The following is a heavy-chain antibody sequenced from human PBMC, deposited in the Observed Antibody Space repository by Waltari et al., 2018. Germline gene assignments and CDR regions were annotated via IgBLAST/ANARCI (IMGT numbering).Heavy chain of an antibody. D-gene: IGHD3-22*01. J-gene: IGHJ4*02. CDR3: TIDDYYDTNAGEPDYFDY. V-gene: IGHV3-15*01. CDR2: IKSKADGGTT. Sequence: EVQLVESGGGLVKPGESLRLSCAASGFTFSQAWMSWVRQAPGKGLDWVGRIKSKADGGTTDYAAPVKGRFTMSRDDSKNTLYLQMNSLKTEDTAVYYCTIDDYYDTNAGEPDYFDYWGQGTLVTVSS. CDR1: GFTFSQAW.